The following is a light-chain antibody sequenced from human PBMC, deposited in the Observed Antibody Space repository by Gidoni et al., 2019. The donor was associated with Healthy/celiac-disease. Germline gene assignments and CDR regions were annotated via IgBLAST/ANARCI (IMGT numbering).Light chain of an antibody. CDR3: QQYNSYSGYT. Sequence: DIQMTQSPSTLSASVGDRVTITCRPSQSISSWLAWYQQKPGKAPKLLIYDASSLESGVPSRFSGSGSGTEFTLTISSLQPDDFATYYCQQYNSYSGYTFGQGTKLEIK. CDR1: QSISSW. J-gene: IGKJ2*01. V-gene: IGKV1-5*01. CDR2: DAS.